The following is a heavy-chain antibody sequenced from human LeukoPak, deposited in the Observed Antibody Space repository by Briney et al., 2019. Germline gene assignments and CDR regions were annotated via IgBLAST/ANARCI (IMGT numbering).Heavy chain of an antibody. CDR1: GFTFSSYS. V-gene: IGHV3-21*01. Sequence: GGSLRLSCAASGFTFSSYSMNWVRQAPGKGLEWVSSISSSSSFIYYADSVKGRFTISRDNAKNSLYLQMNSLSAEDTAVYYCARDPPLGSCSTISCPHLDYWGQGTLVTVSS. CDR3: ARDPPLGSCSTISCPHLDY. J-gene: IGHJ4*02. CDR2: ISSSSSFI. D-gene: IGHD2-2*01.